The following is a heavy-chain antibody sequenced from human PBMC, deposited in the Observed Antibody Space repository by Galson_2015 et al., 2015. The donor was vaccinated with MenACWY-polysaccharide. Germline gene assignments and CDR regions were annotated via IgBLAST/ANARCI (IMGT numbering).Heavy chain of an antibody. V-gene: IGHV4-30-4*01. CDR2: IYYSGST. J-gene: IGHJ6*02. Sequence: LSLTCTVSGGSISSGDYYWSWIRQPPGKGLEWIGYIYYSGSTYYNPSLKSRVTISVDTSKNQFSLKLSSVTAADTAVYYCARARIAARPDGMDVWGQGTTVTVSS. CDR3: ARARIAARPDGMDV. CDR1: GGSISSGDYY. D-gene: IGHD6-6*01.